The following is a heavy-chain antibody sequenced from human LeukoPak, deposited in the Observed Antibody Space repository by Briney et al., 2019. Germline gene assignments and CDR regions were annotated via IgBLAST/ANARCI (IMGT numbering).Heavy chain of an antibody. CDR3: ASSSITMIVVVNPFDY. J-gene: IGHJ4*02. CDR2: ISSNSDNT. CDR1: GYTFTSYG. Sequence: ASVKVSCKATGYTFTSYGISWVRQAPGQGLEWVGWISSNSDNTNYAQKFQGRVTMTTDTSTSTAYMELSSLRSEDTAVYYCASSSITMIVVVNPFDYWGQGTLVTVSS. D-gene: IGHD3-22*01. V-gene: IGHV1-18*01.